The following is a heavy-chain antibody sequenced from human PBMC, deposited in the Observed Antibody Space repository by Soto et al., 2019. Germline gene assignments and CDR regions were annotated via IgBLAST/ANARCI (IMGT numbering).Heavy chain of an antibody. V-gene: IGHV1-3*01. CDR1: GYTFSSYA. Sequence: ASVKVSCKASGYTFSSYAMHWVRQAPGQRLEWMGWINAGDGNTKSSQKFQDRVTISRDTSASTAYMELTSLRSEDMAVYYCARDTGDGTFDFWGQGTLVTVSS. CDR3: ARDTGDGTFDF. D-gene: IGHD7-27*01. J-gene: IGHJ4*02. CDR2: INAGDGNT.